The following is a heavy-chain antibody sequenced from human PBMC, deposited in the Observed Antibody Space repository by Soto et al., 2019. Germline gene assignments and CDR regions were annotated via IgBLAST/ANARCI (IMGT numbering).Heavy chain of an antibody. CDR1: GGSISSYY. D-gene: IGHD3-9*01. CDR2: IYFSGGT. J-gene: IGHJ6*03. Sequence: SETLSLTCTVSGGSISSYYWSWIRQPPGKGLEWIGYIYFSGGTNYNPSLQSRVTISVDTSKNQFSLKLSSVTAADTAVYYCARAPDWLGYYYYYYMDVWGKGTTVTVSS. CDR3: ARAPDWLGYYYYYYMDV. V-gene: IGHV4-59*01.